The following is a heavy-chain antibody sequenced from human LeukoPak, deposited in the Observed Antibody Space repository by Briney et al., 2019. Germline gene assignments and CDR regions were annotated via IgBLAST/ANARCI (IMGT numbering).Heavy chain of an antibody. Sequence: GRSLRLSCAASGFTFSSYAMHWVRQAPGKGLGWVAVISYDGSNKYYADSVKGRFTISRDNSKNTLYLQMNSLRAEDTAVYYCARSPLRITMVRGLLDYWGQGTLVTVSS. CDR3: ARSPLRITMVRGLLDY. V-gene: IGHV3-30*04. J-gene: IGHJ4*02. D-gene: IGHD3-10*01. CDR1: GFTFSSYA. CDR2: ISYDGSNK.